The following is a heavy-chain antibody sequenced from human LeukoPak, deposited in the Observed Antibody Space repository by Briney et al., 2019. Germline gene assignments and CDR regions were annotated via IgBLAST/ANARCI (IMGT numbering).Heavy chain of an antibody. J-gene: IGHJ3*02. CDR2: IIPIFGTA. CDR1: GGTFSSYA. CDR3: ARDIVVVPAAGGGAFDI. V-gene: IGHV1-69*05. D-gene: IGHD2-2*01. Sequence: SVKVSCKASGGTFSSYAISWVRQAPGQGLEWMGRIIPIFGTANYAQKFQGRVTITTDESTSTAYMELSSLRSEDTAVYYCARDIVVVPAAGGGAFDIWGQGTMVAVSS.